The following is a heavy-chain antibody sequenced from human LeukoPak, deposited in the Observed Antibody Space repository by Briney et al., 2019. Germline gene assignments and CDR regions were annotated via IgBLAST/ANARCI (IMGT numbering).Heavy chain of an antibody. Sequence: SETLSLTCAVYGGSFSGYYWSWIRQPPGKGLEWIGEMNHSGSTNYNPSLKSRVTISVDTSKNQFSLKLSSVTAADTAVYYCARVNLIHWYSYGYNPYYFDYWGQGTLVTVSS. CDR1: GGSFSGYY. V-gene: IGHV4-34*01. D-gene: IGHD5-18*01. CDR2: MNHSGST. CDR3: ARVNLIHWYSYGYNPYYFDY. J-gene: IGHJ4*02.